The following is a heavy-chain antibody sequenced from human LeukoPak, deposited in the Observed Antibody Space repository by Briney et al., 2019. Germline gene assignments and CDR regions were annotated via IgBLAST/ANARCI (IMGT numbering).Heavy chain of an antibody. V-gene: IGHV4-39*01. Sequence: SETLSLTCTVSGGSTSSSSHYWGWIRQPPGKRLEWIGNIYYSGSTYYNSSLKSRLTISVDTSKNQFSLKLSSVTAADTAVYYCARLTPVLEVDYWGQGTLVTVSS. J-gene: IGHJ4*02. CDR2: IYYSGST. D-gene: IGHD5-24*01. CDR3: ARLTPVLEVDY. CDR1: GGSTSSSSHY.